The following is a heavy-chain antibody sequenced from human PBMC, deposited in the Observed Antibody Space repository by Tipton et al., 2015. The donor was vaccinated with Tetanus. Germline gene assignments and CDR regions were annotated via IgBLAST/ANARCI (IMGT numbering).Heavy chain of an antibody. J-gene: IGHJ6*02. CDR1: GASITTYH. V-gene: IGHV4-59*01. Sequence: LRFSCTVSGASITTYHWSWLRQTPGRGLEWIGHIYYTGATSYNSSLQSRVTLSIDTSKNQFSLKMTSVTAADTAVYFCEGDDYYETSLRDYYGEEVWGQGTTVTVSS. CDR2: IYYTGAT. CDR3: EGDDYYETSLRDYYGEEV. D-gene: IGHD3-16*01.